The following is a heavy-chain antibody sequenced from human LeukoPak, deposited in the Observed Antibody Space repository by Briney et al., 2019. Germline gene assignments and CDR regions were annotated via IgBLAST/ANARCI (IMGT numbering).Heavy chain of an antibody. CDR3: ARDFVVGVGAIFRGWFDP. D-gene: IGHD2-15*01. CDR1: GYTFTVCY. J-gene: IGHJ5*02. Sequence: PSESLSFKSSGYTFTVCYMHWVRHARGQGRGGGVWINPKRGGRNYTQKFQDGVTMTKDTSTSTAYTELSRLRSDDTAVYYCARDFVVGVGAIFRGWFDPWGQGTLVTVSS. CDR2: INPKRGGR. V-gene: IGHV1-2*02.